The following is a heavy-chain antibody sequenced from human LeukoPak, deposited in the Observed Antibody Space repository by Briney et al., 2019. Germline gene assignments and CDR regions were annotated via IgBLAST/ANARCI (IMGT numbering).Heavy chain of an antibody. D-gene: IGHD1-26*01. CDR1: GFTFGWYW. J-gene: IGHJ4*02. V-gene: IGHV3-7*04. CDR3: ARDTGRYYVDY. Sequence: GGSLTLSCSASGFTFGWYWMTWVRQAPGKGLEWVANIKEDGSEEYYVDSVKGRFTLSRDNAKESMYLQMDSLLVEDTAVYYCARDTGRYYVDYWGQGTLVAVSS. CDR2: IKEDGSEE.